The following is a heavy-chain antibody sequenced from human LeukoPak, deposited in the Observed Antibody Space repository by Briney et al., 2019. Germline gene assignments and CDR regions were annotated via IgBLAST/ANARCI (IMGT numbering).Heavy chain of an antibody. V-gene: IGHV3-23*01. CDR2: ISGSGGST. J-gene: IGHJ4*02. CDR1: GFTFSSFA. CDR3: ARSLDY. Sequence: GGSLRLSCSASGFTFSSFAMSWVRQAPGKGLEWVSGISGSGGSTYYADSMKGRFTISRDNSKNTLYLQMNNLRAEDTAVFYCARSLDYWGQGTLVTVSS.